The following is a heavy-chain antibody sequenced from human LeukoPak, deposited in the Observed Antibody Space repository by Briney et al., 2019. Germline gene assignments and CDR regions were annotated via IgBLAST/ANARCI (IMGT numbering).Heavy chain of an antibody. CDR3: ARERSNGGLRLDF. CDR1: GYTFTSYG. CDR2: ISVYSGNT. Sequence: ASVKVSCKASGYTFTSYGFTWVRQAPGQGLEWMGWISVYSGNTNYAQKLQGRVTMTRDTSISTAYMELTWLSSDDTAVYYCARERSNGGLRLDFWGQGTLVTASS. D-gene: IGHD3-16*01. J-gene: IGHJ4*02. V-gene: IGHV1-18*01.